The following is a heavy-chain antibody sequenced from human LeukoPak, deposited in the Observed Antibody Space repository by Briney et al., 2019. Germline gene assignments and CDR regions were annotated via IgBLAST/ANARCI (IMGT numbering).Heavy chain of an antibody. J-gene: IGHJ4*02. Sequence: SETLSLTCAVYGGSFSGYYWSWIRQPPGKGLEWIGEINHSGSTNYNPSLKSRVTISVDTSKNQFSLRLSSVTAADTAVYYCASENGPGDYWGQGTLVTVSS. CDR1: GGSFSGYY. V-gene: IGHV4-34*01. CDR3: ASENGPGDY. CDR2: INHSGST. D-gene: IGHD2-8*01.